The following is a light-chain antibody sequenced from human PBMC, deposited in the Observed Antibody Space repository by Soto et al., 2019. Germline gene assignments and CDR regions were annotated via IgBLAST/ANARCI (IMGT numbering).Light chain of an antibody. V-gene: IGKV3D-15*01. CDR2: GAS. CDR3: QQYHNWVT. Sequence: EIVMTQSPATLSVSPGERATLSCRASQNISSNLAWYQQKLGQAPRLLIFGASTRATGIPARFSGSGSGTEFTLTITSLQSEDFAVYYCQQYHNWVTFGPGTKVDI. CDR1: QNISSN. J-gene: IGKJ3*01.